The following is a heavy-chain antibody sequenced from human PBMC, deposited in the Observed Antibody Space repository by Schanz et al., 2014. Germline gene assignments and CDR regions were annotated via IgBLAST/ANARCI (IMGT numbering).Heavy chain of an antibody. CDR3: ARPSDSSWYMDV. J-gene: IGHJ6*03. Sequence: QVQLVQSGAEMKKPGASVKVSCKASGYTFTSDSMHWVRQAPGQGLEWMGMINPSGGSTTYAQKFQGRVTMTRDASTSTVYMELSSLRSEDTAVYYCARPSDSSWYMDVWGKGTTVTVSS. D-gene: IGHD2-21*02. V-gene: IGHV1-46*01. CDR2: INPSGGST. CDR1: GYTFTSDS.